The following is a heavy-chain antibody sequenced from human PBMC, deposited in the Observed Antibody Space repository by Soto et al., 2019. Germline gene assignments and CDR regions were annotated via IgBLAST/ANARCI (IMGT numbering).Heavy chain of an antibody. D-gene: IGHD3-9*01. V-gene: IGHV1-69*13. Sequence: SVKVSCKPSGVTFDSFTFSWVRQAPGQGLEWMGGFVPMFGSASVAQRFQGRVRITADASTGTGYMELSDLRSDDSAIYYCSREDDTTGHYSWFDPWGPGTLVTVSS. CDR2: FVPMFGSA. J-gene: IGHJ5*02. CDR3: SREDDTTGHYSWFDP. CDR1: GVTFDSFT.